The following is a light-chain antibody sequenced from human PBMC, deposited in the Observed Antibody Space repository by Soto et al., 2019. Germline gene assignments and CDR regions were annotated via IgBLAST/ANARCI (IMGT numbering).Light chain of an antibody. Sequence: VLTPPPSVCGSTAQRVTISCTGISSNIGAGYDVHWYQQLPGTAPKLLIYGNSNRPSGVPDRFSGSKSGTPASLTVSALLAEDEADYYCSSYTDRKNLVFGTGTKVTVL. CDR1: SSNIGAGYD. CDR3: SSYTDRKNLV. V-gene: IGLV1-40*01. CDR2: GNS. J-gene: IGLJ1*01.